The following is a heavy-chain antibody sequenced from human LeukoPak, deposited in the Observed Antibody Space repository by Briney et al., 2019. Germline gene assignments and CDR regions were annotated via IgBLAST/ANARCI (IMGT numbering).Heavy chain of an antibody. CDR2: IRSKADGETT. Sequence: TGGSLRLSCAASGFTFTNFWMSWVRQAPGKGLEWVARIRSKADGETTNYPAPLEGRVTISRDDLKNTLYLQMSNLKIEDTAVYYCVTGSGGARLDYWGQGTLVTVSS. D-gene: IGHD3-10*01. CDR3: VTGSGGARLDY. V-gene: IGHV3-15*05. CDR1: GFTFTNFW. J-gene: IGHJ4*02.